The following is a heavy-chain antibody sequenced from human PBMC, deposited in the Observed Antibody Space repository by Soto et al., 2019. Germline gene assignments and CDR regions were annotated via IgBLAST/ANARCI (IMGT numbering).Heavy chain of an antibody. CDR1: GGSICSGGYY. D-gene: IGHD5-12*01. Sequence: QVQLQESGPGLVKPSQTLSLTCTVSGGSICSGGYYWSWIRQHPGKGLEWIGYIYYSGSTYYNPSLKSRVTISVDTSKNQFSLKLSSVTAADTAVYYCARSRGSRAYYFDYWGQGTLVTVSS. CDR3: ARSRGSRAYYFDY. V-gene: IGHV4-31*03. J-gene: IGHJ4*02. CDR2: IYYSGST.